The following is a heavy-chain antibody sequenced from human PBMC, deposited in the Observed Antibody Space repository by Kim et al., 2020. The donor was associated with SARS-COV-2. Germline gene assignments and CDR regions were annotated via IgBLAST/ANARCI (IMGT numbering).Heavy chain of an antibody. CDR3: VSLYIVPQPVAKPYIFDV. CDR2: KYYTGKA. CDR1: GGSINSDDYY. Sequence: SETLSLTCNVSGGSINSDDYYWVWIRQPPGKGLEWIGIKYYTGKAYYKSSLNSRVSISVDTSNSQFALEMNSVTAADTAMYFLVSLYIVPQPVAKPYIFDVWGRGTMFTVSS. V-gene: IGHV4-39*01. J-gene: IGHJ3*01. D-gene: IGHD2-8*01.